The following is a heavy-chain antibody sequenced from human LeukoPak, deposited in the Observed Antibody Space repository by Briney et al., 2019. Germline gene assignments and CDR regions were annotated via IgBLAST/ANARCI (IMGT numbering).Heavy chain of an antibody. V-gene: IGHV3-66*01. D-gene: IGHD4-23*01. CDR3: AKSTTVVTPLDY. CDR2: IYSGGST. J-gene: IGHJ4*02. CDR1: GFTVSSNY. Sequence: GGSPRLSCAASGFTVSSNYMSWVRQAPGKGLEWVSVIYSGGSTYYADSVKGRFTISRDNSKNTLYLQMNSLRAEDTAVYYCAKSTTVVTPLDYWGQGTLVTVSS.